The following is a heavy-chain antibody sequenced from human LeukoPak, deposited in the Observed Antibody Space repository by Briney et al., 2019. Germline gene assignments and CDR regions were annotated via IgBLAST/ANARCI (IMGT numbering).Heavy chain of an antibody. J-gene: IGHJ5*02. CDR3: ARHGNYYDTSQSDP. Sequence: KPSETLSLTCTVSGGSISSYYWSWIRQPPGKGLEWIGSVYHSGSTYYNPSLKSRVTISVDTSKNQFSLKLSSMTAADTAVYYCARHGNYYDTSQSDPWGQGTLVTVSS. V-gene: IGHV4-59*08. CDR1: GGSISSYY. D-gene: IGHD3-22*01. CDR2: VYHSGST.